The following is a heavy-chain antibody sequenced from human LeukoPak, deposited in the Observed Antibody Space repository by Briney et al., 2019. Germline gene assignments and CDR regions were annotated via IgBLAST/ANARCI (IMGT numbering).Heavy chain of an antibody. V-gene: IGHV1-69*06. Sequence: ASVKVSCKASGGTFSSYAISWVRQAPGQGLEWMGGIIPIFGTANYAQKFQGRVTITADKSTSTAYMELSSLRSEDTAVYYCAGYQRYYYYYMDVWGKGTTVTVSS. CDR1: GGTFSSYA. CDR2: IIPIFGTA. CDR3: AGYQRYYYYYMDV. J-gene: IGHJ6*03. D-gene: IGHD3-22*01.